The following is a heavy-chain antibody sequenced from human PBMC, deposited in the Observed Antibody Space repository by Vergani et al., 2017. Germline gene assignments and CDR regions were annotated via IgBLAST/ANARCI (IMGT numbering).Heavy chain of an antibody. D-gene: IGHD3-22*01. CDR2: IYYSGST. V-gene: IGHV4-59*12. J-gene: IGHJ5*02. CDR1: GGSISSYY. Sequence: QVQLQESGPGLVKPSQTLSLTCTVSGGSISSYYWSWIRQPPGKGLEWIGYIYYSGSTYYNPSLKSRVTISVDRSKNHFSLKLSSVTAADTAVYYCARADYDNSGSWFDPWGQGTLVTVSS. CDR3: ARADYDNSGSWFDP.